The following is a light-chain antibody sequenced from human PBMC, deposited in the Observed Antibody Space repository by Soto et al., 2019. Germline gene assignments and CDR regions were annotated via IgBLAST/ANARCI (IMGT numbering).Light chain of an antibody. CDR3: SSYAGNNNLL. CDR1: SSDVGGYNY. CDR2: EVR. J-gene: IGLJ2*01. V-gene: IGLV2-8*01. Sequence: QSALTQPASVSGSPGQSITISCTGTSSDVGGYNYVSWYQQHPGKAPKLMIYEVRERPSGVPDRFSGSKSGNTASLTVSGLQAEDEADYYCSSYAGNNNLLFVGGTKLTVL.